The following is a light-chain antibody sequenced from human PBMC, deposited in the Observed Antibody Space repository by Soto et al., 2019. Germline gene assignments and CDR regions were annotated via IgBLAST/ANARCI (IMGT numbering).Light chain of an antibody. J-gene: IGLJ2*01. CDR1: SSNIGNNN. V-gene: IGLV1-44*01. CDR2: SNN. Sequence: QSVLTQAPSASGTPGQRVTISCSGSSSNIGNNNVNWYQQLPGTAPKLLIYSNNQRPSGVPDRFSGSKSGTSASLAISGLQSEDEADYYCATWDDSLNGVVFGGGTKLTVL. CDR3: ATWDDSLNGVV.